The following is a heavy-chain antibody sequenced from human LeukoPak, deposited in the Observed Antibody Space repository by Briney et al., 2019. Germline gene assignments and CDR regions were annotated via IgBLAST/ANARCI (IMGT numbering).Heavy chain of an antibody. J-gene: IGHJ4*02. D-gene: IGHD3-10*01. Sequence: PGGSLRLSCAASGFTFSSYEMNWVRQAPGKGLEWVSYISSSGSTIYYADSVKGRFTISRDNAKNSLYLQMNSLRAEDTAVYYCARVYYGSGSHDYWGQGTLVTVSS. V-gene: IGHV3-48*03. CDR3: ARVYYGSGSHDY. CDR1: GFTFSSYE. CDR2: ISSSGSTI.